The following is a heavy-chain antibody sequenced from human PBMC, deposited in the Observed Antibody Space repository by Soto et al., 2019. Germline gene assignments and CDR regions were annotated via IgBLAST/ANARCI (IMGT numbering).Heavy chain of an antibody. CDR3: ARDLYSSSEDNWFDP. J-gene: IGHJ5*02. D-gene: IGHD6-6*01. V-gene: IGHV4-59*01. CDR2: IYYSGST. CDR1: GCSISNYF. Sequence: TSETLSLTCTFSGCSISNYFWSWIRQPPGKGLEWIGYIYYSGSTNYNPSLKSRVTISVDTSKNQFSLKLSSVTAADTAVYYCARDLYSSSEDNWFDPWGQGTLVTVSS.